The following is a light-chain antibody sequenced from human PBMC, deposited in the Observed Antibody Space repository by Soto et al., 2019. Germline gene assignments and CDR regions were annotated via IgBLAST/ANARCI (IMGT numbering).Light chain of an antibody. CDR1: QSISGW. J-gene: IGKJ1*01. V-gene: IGKV1-5*01. Sequence: DIQMTQSPPTLSASVGVRVTITCRASQSISGWLAWYHQKPGKAPTLLIYDVSSLESGVPSRFSASGSGTEFTLAISSLQRDDFATYYCQQYNSYPLTFGQGTKV. CDR3: QQYNSYPLT. CDR2: DVS.